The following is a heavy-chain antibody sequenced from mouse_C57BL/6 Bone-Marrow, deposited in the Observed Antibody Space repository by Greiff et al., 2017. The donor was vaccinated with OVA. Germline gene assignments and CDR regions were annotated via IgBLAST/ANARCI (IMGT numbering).Heavy chain of an antibody. CDR1: GFTFSDYG. D-gene: IGHD1-1*01. J-gene: IGHJ2*01. Sequence: EVKVIESGGGLVKPGGSLKLSCAASGFTFSDYGMHWVRQAPEKGLEWVAYISSGSSTIYYADTVKGRFTISRDNAKNTLFLQMTSLRSEDTAMYYCARTVITTVVADYWGQGTTLTVSS. V-gene: IGHV5-17*01. CDR3: ARTVITTVVADY. CDR2: ISSGSSTI.